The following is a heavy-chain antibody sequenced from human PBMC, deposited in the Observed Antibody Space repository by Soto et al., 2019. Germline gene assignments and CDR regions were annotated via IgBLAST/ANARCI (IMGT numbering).Heavy chain of an antibody. D-gene: IGHD4-17*01. CDR2: IYYTGST. CDR3: ARGDYFRGYGY. V-gene: IGHV4-61*01. Sequence: SETLSLTCSVSGASLSGGSYSWTWIRQSPGKGLEWIGYIYYTGSTNLNPSLKSRVTISLDTSKNQFSLKLTSVTAADTAAYYCARGDYFRGYGYWGQGTLVTVSS. J-gene: IGHJ4*02. CDR1: GASLSGGSYS.